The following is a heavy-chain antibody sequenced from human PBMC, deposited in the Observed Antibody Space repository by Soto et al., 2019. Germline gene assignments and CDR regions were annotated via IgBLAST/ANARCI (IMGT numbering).Heavy chain of an antibody. CDR1: GGTFSSYA. V-gene: IGHV1-69*13. Sequence: SVKVSCKASGGTFSSYAISWVRQAPGQGLEWMGGIIPIFGTANYAQKFQGRVTITADESTSTAYMELSSLRSEDTAVYYCERDWSVDTAMASLWGQGTLVTVSS. CDR3: ERDWSVDTAMASL. D-gene: IGHD5-18*01. J-gene: IGHJ4*02. CDR2: IIPIFGTA.